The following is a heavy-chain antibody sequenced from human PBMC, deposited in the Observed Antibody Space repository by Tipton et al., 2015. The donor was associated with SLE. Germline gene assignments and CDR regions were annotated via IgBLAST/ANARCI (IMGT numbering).Heavy chain of an antibody. CDR1: GASISNSGWH. J-gene: IGHJ5*02. CDR3: ARRIIVPAAMDWFDP. Sequence: TLSLTCTVSGASISNSGWHWNWIRQPPGKGLEWLGSVYYTGSAYYNPSLKSRVTISLDTSNNQFSLQLSSVTAADTAMYYCARRIIVPAAMDWFDPWGQGTLVTVSS. D-gene: IGHD2-2*01. CDR2: VYYTGSA. V-gene: IGHV4-39*07.